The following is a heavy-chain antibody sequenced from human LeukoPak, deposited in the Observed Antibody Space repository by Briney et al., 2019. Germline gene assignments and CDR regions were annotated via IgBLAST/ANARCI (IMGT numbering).Heavy chain of an antibody. CDR3: ARDLQVRDKTVVNWFDP. V-gene: IGHV3-30*02. CDR1: GFTFSSYG. Sequence: GGSLRLSCAASGFTFSSYGMHWVRQAPGKGLEWVAFIRYDGSNKYYADSVKGRFTISRDNSKNTLYLQMNSLRAEDTAVYYCARDLQVRDKTVVNWFDPWGQGTLVTVSS. J-gene: IGHJ5*02. CDR2: IRYDGSNK. D-gene: IGHD2-21*01.